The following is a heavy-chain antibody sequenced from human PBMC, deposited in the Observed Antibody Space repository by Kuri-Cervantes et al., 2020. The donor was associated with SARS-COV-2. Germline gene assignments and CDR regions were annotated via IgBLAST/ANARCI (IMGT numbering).Heavy chain of an antibody. CDR3: ARGSKPSEY. CDR1: GFTFSNSA. Sequence: GESLKISCAASGFTFSNSAMAWVRQAPGKGLEWVSSISSSSSYIYYADSVKGRFTISRENAKNSLYLQMNSLRAEDTAVYYCARGSKPSEYWGQGTLVTVSS. J-gene: IGHJ4*02. CDR2: ISSSSSYI. V-gene: IGHV3-21*01.